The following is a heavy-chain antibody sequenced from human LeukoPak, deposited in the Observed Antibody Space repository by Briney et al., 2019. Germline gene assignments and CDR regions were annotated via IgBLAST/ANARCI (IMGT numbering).Heavy chain of an antibody. CDR2: ISGGGGST. CDR1: GFTFSSYA. CDR3: AKASRIIGTIDY. J-gene: IGHJ4*02. D-gene: IGHD1/OR15-1a*01. V-gene: IGHV3-23*01. Sequence: GGSLRLSCAASGFTFSSYAVSWVRQAPGKGLEWVSAISGGGGSTNYADSVKGRFTVSRDNSKNTLYLLLNSLRAEETAVYYCAKASRIIGTIDYWGQGTLVTVSS.